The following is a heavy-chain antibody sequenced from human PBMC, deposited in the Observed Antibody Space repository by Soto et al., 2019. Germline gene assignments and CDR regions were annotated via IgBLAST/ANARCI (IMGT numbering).Heavy chain of an antibody. CDR3: AREEGGYYGSGSYNYYYGMDV. CDR2: IIPIFGTA. J-gene: IGHJ6*02. D-gene: IGHD3-10*01. CDR1: GGTFSSYA. Sequence: QVQLVQSGAEVKKPGSSVKVSCKASGGTFSSYAISWVRQAPGQGLEWMGGIIPIFGTANYAQKFQGRVTITADESTSTAYMGLSSLRSEDTAVYYCAREEGGYYGSGSYNYYYGMDVWGQGTTVTVSS. V-gene: IGHV1-69*01.